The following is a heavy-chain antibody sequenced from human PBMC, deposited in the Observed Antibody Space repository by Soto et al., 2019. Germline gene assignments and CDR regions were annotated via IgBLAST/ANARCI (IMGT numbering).Heavy chain of an antibody. CDR1: GYTFTSYD. J-gene: IGHJ2*01. CDR3: ARGVTGTTRLSWYFDL. D-gene: IGHD1-7*01. Sequence: ASVKVSCKASGYTFTSYDINWVRQATGQGLEWMGWMNPNSGNTGYAQKFQGRVTMTRNTSISTAYMELSSLRSEDTAVDYCARGVTGTTRLSWYFDLWGRGTLVTVSS. V-gene: IGHV1-8*02. CDR2: MNPNSGNT.